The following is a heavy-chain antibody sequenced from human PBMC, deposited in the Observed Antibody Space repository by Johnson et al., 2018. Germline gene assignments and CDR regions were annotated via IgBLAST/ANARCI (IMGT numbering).Heavy chain of an antibody. CDR3: ARDFAAALRYYYYMDV. D-gene: IGHD6-13*01. CDR1: GFTFSSYA. J-gene: IGHJ6*03. Sequence: QVQLVQSGGGVVQPGRSLRLSCAASGFTFSSYAMHWVRQAPGKGLEWVAVISYDGSNKYYADYVQGRFTISRDNSKNTLYLQMNSLRAEDTAVYYCARDFAAALRYYYYMDVWGKGTTVTVSS. V-gene: IGHV3-30-3*01. CDR2: ISYDGSNK.